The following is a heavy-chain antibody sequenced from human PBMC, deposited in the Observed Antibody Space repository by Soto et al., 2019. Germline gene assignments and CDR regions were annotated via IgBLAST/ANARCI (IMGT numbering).Heavy chain of an antibody. D-gene: IGHD1-7*01. Sequence: ASVKVSCKASGYTFTRYAMHWVRQAPGQRLEWMGWINAGNGNTKYSQKFQGRVTITRDTSASTAYMELSSLRSEDTAVYYCARGPGWNYNFDYWGQGTLVTVSS. CDR2: INAGNGNT. V-gene: IGHV1-3*01. CDR1: GYTFTRYA. CDR3: ARGPGWNYNFDY. J-gene: IGHJ4*02.